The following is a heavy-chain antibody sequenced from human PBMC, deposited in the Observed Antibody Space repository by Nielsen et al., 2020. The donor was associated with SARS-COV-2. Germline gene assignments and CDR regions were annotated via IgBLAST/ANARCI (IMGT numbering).Heavy chain of an antibody. Sequence: SETLSLTCAVSGDSVSSHDWWTWVRQSPGKGLEWIGEVSHSGSTNYNPSLKSRVTLSMDKSKNQFSLRLTSVSAADTAVYYCARLRYFDSGSYPYYMDVWGKGTTVTVSS. D-gene: IGHD3-9*01. CDR3: ARLRYFDSGSYPYYMDV. CDR1: GDSVSSHDW. V-gene: IGHV4-4*02. CDR2: VSHSGST. J-gene: IGHJ6*03.